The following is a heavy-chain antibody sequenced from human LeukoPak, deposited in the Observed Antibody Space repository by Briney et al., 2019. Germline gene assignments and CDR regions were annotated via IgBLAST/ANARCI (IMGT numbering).Heavy chain of an antibody. CDR2: ISSSGSSI. CDR1: GFTFSDYY. J-gene: IGHJ4*02. Sequence: RAGGSLRLSCAASGFTFSDYYMSWIRQAPGKGLEWVSYISSSGSSIYYADSVKGRFTISRDNAKNSLYLQTNSLRAEDTAVYYCARRAGAYSHPYDYWGQGTLVTVSS. D-gene: IGHD4/OR15-4a*01. CDR3: ARRAGAYSHPYDY. V-gene: IGHV3-11*04.